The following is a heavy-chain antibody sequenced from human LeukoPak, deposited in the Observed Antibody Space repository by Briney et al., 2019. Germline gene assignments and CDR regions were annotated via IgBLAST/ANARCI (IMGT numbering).Heavy chain of an antibody. CDR3: ARDRFTMVRGVFDY. D-gene: IGHD3-10*01. CDR1: GGSISSSNW. Sequence: PSETLSLTCAVSGGSISSSNWRSWVRQPPGKGLERIGEIHHSGSTNYNPSLKSRVTISVDKSKNQFSLKLSSVTAADTAVYYCARDRFTMVRGVFDYWGQGTLVTVSS. CDR2: IHHSGST. J-gene: IGHJ4*02. V-gene: IGHV4-4*02.